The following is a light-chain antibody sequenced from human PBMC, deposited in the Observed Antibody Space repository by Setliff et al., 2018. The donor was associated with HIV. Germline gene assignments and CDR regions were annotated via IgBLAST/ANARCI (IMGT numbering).Light chain of an antibody. CDR1: SSNIGDNY. CDR2: END. Sequence: QSVLTQPPSVSAAPGQKVTISCSGSSSNIGDNYVSWYQQLPGTAPKLLMYENDRRPSGIPDRFSGSKSGTSATLDITGLQTGDEADYHCGTWDSSLGAGCWVFGRGTKVTVL. V-gene: IGLV1-51*02. CDR3: GTWDSSLGAGCWV. J-gene: IGLJ3*02.